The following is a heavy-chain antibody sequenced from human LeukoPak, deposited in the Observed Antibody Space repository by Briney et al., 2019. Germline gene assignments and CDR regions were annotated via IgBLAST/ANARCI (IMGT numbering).Heavy chain of an antibody. CDR2: IKQDGSEK. CDR3: ARDKVVGATWFDP. J-gene: IGHJ5*02. V-gene: IGHV3-7*01. Sequence: GGSLRLPCAASGFTFSSYWMAWVRQAPGKRPEWVANIKQDGSEKYYVDSVKGRFTISRDNAKNSLYLQMNSLRAEDTAMYYCARDKVVGATWFDPWGQGTLVTVSS. D-gene: IGHD1-26*01. CDR1: GFTFSSYW.